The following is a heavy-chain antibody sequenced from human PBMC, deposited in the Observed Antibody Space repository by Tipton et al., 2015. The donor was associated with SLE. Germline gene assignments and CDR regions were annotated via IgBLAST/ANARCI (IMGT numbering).Heavy chain of an antibody. D-gene: IGHD3-9*01. CDR3: ARDLGSRYDILTRPRDYYMDV. CDR2: INPSGGST. V-gene: IGHV1-46*01. CDR1: GYTFTSYY. Sequence: QEQLVQSGAEVKKPGASVKVSCKASGYTFTSYYMHWVRQAPGQGLEWMGIINPSGGSTSYAQKFQGRVTMTRDTSTSTVYMELSSLRSEDTAVYYCARDLGSRYDILTRPRDYYMDVWGKGTTVTVSS. J-gene: IGHJ6*03.